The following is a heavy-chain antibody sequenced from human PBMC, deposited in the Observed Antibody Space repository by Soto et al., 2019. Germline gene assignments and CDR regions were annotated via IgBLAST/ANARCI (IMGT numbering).Heavy chain of an antibody. J-gene: IGHJ4*02. V-gene: IGHV3-30*03. CDR2: MSYDGDK. CDR1: GFPFSSYG. D-gene: IGHD3-22*01. Sequence: PGGSLRLSCAASGFPFSSYGMHWVRQAPGKGLEWVAAMSYDGDKFYADTEKGRFTISRDDSKSILYVQMNSLRVEDTAIYYCASASRGHNFESTGYDYWGQGXQVTVYS. CDR3: ASASRGHNFESTGYDY.